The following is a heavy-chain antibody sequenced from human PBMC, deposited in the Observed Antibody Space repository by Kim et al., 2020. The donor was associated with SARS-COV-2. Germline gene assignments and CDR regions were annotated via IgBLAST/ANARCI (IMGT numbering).Heavy chain of an antibody. CDR2: INHSGST. CDR3: ARGPGGYCSSTSCYGPYGMDV. V-gene: IGHV4-34*01. J-gene: IGHJ6*02. Sequence: SETLSLTCAVYGGSFSGYYWSWIRQPPGKGLEWIGEINHSGSTNYNPSLKSRVTISVDTSKNQFSLKLSSVTAADTAVYYCARGPGGYCSSTSCYGPYGMDVWGQGTTVTVSS. D-gene: IGHD2-2*01. CDR1: GGSFSGYY.